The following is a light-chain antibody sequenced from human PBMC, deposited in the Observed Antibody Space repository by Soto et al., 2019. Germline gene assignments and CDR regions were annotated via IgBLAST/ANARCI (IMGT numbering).Light chain of an antibody. J-gene: IGKJ1*01. CDR3: QQYGSSPT. Sequence: EIVLTQSPATLSLSPGERATLSCRASQSISHFLAWYQQRPGQAPRLLIYDASNRATGIPTRFSGSGSETDFTLTISSLEPEDFAVYYCQQYGSSPTFGQGTKVDI. CDR2: DAS. CDR1: QSISHF. V-gene: IGKV3-11*01.